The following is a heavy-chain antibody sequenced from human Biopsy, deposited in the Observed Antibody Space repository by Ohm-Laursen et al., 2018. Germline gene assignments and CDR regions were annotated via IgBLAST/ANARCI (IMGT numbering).Heavy chain of an antibody. CDR2: IYYSGST. V-gene: IGHV4-59*01. CDR3: ARATNSTGWPYYYFYGMDV. CDR1: GGSISSDY. Sequence: SQTLSLTCTVSGGSISSDYWSWIPQTPGKGLEWIGYIYYSGSTNYNPSLKSRVTISVDTSKNQFSLRLNSATAADTAVYYCARATNSTGWPYYYFYGMDVWGQGTTVTVSS. D-gene: IGHD2/OR15-2a*01. J-gene: IGHJ6*02.